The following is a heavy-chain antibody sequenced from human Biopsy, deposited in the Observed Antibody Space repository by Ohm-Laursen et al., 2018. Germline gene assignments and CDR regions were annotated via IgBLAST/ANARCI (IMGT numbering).Heavy chain of an antibody. CDR1: GFSFTSYA. Sequence: GSLRLSCAASGFSFTSYAMSWVRQAPGKGLEWVGHVRSHFDDGATDYAAPVKGRFTISRNDSEKTLYLQMNSLIIEDTALYYCTRVRTSPYGDWYFDVWGRGTLVTVSS. D-gene: IGHD4/OR15-4a*01. CDR3: TRVRTSPYGDWYFDV. V-gene: IGHV3-15*01. CDR2: VRSHFDDGAT. J-gene: IGHJ2*01.